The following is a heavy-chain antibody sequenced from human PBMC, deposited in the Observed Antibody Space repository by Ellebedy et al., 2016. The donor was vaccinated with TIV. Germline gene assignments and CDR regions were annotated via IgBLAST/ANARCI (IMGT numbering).Heavy chain of an antibody. CDR2: IVVGSGNT. CDR1: GFTFTSSA. V-gene: IGHV1-58*02. J-gene: IGHJ4*02. CDR3: AAASGIAAKFDY. D-gene: IGHD6-13*01. Sequence: AAPVKVSCKASGFTFTSSAMQWVRQARGQRLEWIGWIVVGSGNTNYAQRFQERVTVTRDKSTSTAYMELSSLRSEDTAVYYCAAASGIAAKFDYWGQGTLVTVSS.